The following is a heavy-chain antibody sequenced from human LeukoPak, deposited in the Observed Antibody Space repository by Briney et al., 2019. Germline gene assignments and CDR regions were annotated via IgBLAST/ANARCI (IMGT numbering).Heavy chain of an antibody. CDR2: ISYDGSNK. CDR3: AKVSRYGDDGEYFQH. Sequence: GRSLRLSCAASGFTFSSCGMRWVRQAPGKGLEWVAVISYDGSNKYYADSVKGRFTISRDNSKNTLYLQMNSLRAEDTAVYYCAKVSRYGDDGEYFQHWGQGTLVTVSS. D-gene: IGHD4-17*01. V-gene: IGHV3-30*18. CDR1: GFTFSSCG. J-gene: IGHJ1*01.